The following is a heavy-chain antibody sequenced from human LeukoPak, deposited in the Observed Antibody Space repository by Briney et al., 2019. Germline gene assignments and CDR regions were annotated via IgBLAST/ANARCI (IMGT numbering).Heavy chain of an antibody. CDR1: RFTFSNYA. D-gene: IGHD3-22*01. CDR2: ITGGGGNT. Sequence: PGGSLRLSCAASRFTFSNYAMSWVRQAPGKGLEWVTTITGGGGNTYYADSVRGRFTISRDNSKNTLYLQMNSLRGEDTAVYYYAKDVPYSSELAGNYFAYWGQGTLVTVSS. CDR3: AKDVPYSSELAGNYFAY. V-gene: IGHV3-23*01. J-gene: IGHJ4*02.